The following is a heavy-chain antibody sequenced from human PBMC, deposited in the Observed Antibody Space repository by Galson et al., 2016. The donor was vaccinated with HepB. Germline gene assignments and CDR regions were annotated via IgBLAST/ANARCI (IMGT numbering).Heavy chain of an antibody. J-gene: IGHJ4*02. CDR2: INIGGDST. CDR3: AKGLQVDKAMVGAY. CDR1: GFTFSNYA. D-gene: IGHD5-18*01. V-gene: IGHV3-23*01. Sequence: SLRLSCAASGFTFSNYAMSWVRQAPGKGLEWVSSINIGGDSTYYADSVKGRFTISRDNSKNTVYLQMNTLRADDTAVYYCAKGLQVDKAMVGAYWGQGTLVTVSS.